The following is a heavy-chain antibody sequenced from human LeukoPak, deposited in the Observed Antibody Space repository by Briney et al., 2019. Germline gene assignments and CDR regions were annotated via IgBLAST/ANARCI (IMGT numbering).Heavy chain of an antibody. Sequence: GVSLRFSCAASGFTFSSYAMSWDRQAPGKGLEWVSAISGSGGSTYYADSVKGRFTISRDNSKNTLYLQMNSLRAEDTAVYYCAKDLKAYYYDSSGYYGLLDYWGQGTLVTVSS. CDR3: AKDLKAYYYDSSGYYGLLDY. CDR1: GFTFSSYA. CDR2: ISGSGGST. D-gene: IGHD3-22*01. V-gene: IGHV3-23*01. J-gene: IGHJ4*02.